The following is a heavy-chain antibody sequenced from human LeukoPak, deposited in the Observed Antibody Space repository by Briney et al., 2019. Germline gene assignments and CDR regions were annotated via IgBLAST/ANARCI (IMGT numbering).Heavy chain of an antibody. CDR2: IYYSGST. CDR3: ARERTGYTRAWSKDH. CDR1: GGSISSSSYY. D-gene: IGHD5-24*01. Sequence: SETLSLTCTVSGGSISSSSYYWGWIRQPPGKGLEWIGSIYYSGSTYYNPSLKSRVTISVDTSKNQFSLKLSSVTAADTAVYYCARERTGYTRAWSKDHWGQGTLVTVSS. V-gene: IGHV4-39*07. J-gene: IGHJ4*02.